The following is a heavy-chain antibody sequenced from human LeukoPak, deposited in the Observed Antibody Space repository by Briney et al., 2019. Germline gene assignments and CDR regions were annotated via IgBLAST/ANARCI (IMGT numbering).Heavy chain of an antibody. CDR2: IYGGGIT. D-gene: IGHD2-15*01. V-gene: IGHV3-66*02. Sequence: GGSLRLSCAASGITVSNSYMSWVRRAPGKGLEWVSVIYGGGITYYADSVKGRFTISRGNSKNTLYLQMNSLRAEDTAVYYCAKDIGGGIDYWGQGTLVTVSS. J-gene: IGHJ4*02. CDR1: GITVSNSY. CDR3: AKDIGGGIDY.